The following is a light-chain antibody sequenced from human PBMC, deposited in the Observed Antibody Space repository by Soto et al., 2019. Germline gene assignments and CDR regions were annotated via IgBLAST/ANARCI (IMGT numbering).Light chain of an antibody. CDR1: QSVLYSPINKNY. Sequence: DIVMTQSPDSLAVSLGERATINCKSSQSVLYSPINKNYLAWYQQKPGQPPRLLIYWASTRESGVPDRFSGSGSGTDFTLTISSLQAEDVAVYYCQQYYSTPFTFGPGTKVDIK. J-gene: IGKJ3*01. CDR3: QQYYSTPFT. V-gene: IGKV4-1*01. CDR2: WAS.